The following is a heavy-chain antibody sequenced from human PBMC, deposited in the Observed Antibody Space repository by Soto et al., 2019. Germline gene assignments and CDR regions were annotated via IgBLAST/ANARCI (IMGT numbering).Heavy chain of an antibody. D-gene: IGHD1-26*01. CDR3: ARDLGRLAYFDY. CDR1: GFTFSNYE. J-gene: IGHJ4*02. CDR2: ITSGGDTI. V-gene: IGHV3-48*03. Sequence: GFLRLYCAASGFTFSNYEMNWVRQAPGKGLEWLSYITSGGDTIDYADSVKGRFTISRDNAKNSLYLQMNSLRAEDTAIYYCARDLGRLAYFDYWGQGTLVTVSS.